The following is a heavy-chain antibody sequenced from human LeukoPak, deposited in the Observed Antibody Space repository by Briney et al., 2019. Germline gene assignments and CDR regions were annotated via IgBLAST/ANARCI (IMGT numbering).Heavy chain of an antibody. CDR1: GYSFTSYW. J-gene: IGHJ6*03. CDR2: IYPGDSDT. Sequence: GESLKISCKGSGYSFTSYWIGWVRQMPGKGLEWMGIIYPGDSDTRYSPSFQGQVTISADKSISTDYLQWSSLKASDTAMYYCARRVGSSSWYGVYYYMDVWGKGTTVTVSS. V-gene: IGHV5-51*01. CDR3: ARRVGSSSWYGVYYYMDV. D-gene: IGHD6-13*01.